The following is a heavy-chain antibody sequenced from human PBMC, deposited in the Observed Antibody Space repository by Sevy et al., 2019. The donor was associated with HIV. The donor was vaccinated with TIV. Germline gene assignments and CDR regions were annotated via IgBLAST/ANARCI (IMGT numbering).Heavy chain of an antibody. CDR2: MYYSGST. CDR3: ARATNYDYFWGSLHHFRYFDY. J-gene: IGHJ4*02. Sequence: SETLSLTCTVSGGSISSSGYYWGWIRQPPGKGLEWIGSMYYSGSTYYNLSLKGRVTISVDTSKNQFSLKLSSVTAPDTAVYYCARATNYDYFWGSLHHFRYFDYWGQGPLVTVSS. CDR1: GGSISSSGYY. V-gene: IGHV4-39*01. D-gene: IGHD3-16*01.